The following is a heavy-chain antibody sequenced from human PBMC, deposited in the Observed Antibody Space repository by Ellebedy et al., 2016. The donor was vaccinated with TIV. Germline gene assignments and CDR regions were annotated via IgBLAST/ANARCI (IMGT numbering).Heavy chain of an antibody. CDR3: ARIQVNVLLWFGETTPPHYFDY. D-gene: IGHD3-10*01. CDR1: GYTFTGYY. CDR2: INPNSGDA. V-gene: IGHV1-2*02. J-gene: IGHJ4*02. Sequence: AASVKVSCKASGYTFTGYYMHWVRQAPGQGLEWMGWINPNSGDANYAQKFQGRVTMTRDTTISTAYMDLSGLGSDDTAVYYCARIQVNVLLWFGETTPPHYFDYWGQGTLVTVSS.